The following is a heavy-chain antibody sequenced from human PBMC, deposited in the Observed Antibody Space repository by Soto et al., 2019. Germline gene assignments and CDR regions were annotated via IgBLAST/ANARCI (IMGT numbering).Heavy chain of an antibody. CDR2: VYYGGST. J-gene: IGHJ6*02. CDR3: ARGDYYHSSGYYFYYYTMDV. V-gene: IGHV4-39*01. D-gene: IGHD3-22*01. CDR1: GGSISSSSYY. Sequence: SETLSLTCTVSGGSISSSSYYWGGIRQPPGKGLEWIGNVYYGGSTYYNPSLKSRVTISVETSKSQFSLKLSSVTAADTAVYYCARGDYYHSSGYYFYYYTMDVWGQGTTVT.